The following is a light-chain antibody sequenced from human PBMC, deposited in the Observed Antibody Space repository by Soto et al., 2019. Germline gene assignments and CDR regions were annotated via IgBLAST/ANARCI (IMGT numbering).Light chain of an antibody. CDR2: AAS. Sequence: AIQMTQSPSSLSASVGDRVTITCRASQGIRNYLAWYQQKPGKAPQLLIYAASTLQTGVPSRFTGSGSGTDFTLTISSLQPEDFATYFCQQSYTTPITFGQGTRLEI. CDR3: QQSYTTPIT. V-gene: IGKV1-6*01. J-gene: IGKJ5*01. CDR1: QGIRNY.